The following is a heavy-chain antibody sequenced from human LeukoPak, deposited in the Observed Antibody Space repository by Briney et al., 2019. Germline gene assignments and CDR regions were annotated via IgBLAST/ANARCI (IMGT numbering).Heavy chain of an antibody. D-gene: IGHD3-10*01. J-gene: IGHJ4*02. Sequence: GGSLRLSCAASGFTFSSYGMHWVRQAPGKGLEWVAFIRYDGSNKYYADSVKGRFTISRDNSKNTLYLQMNSLRAEDTAVYYCAKGEGGYYYGSGSWHYFDYWGQGTLVTVSS. CDR2: IRYDGSNK. V-gene: IGHV3-30*02. CDR1: GFTFSSYG. CDR3: AKGEGGYYYGSGSWHYFDY.